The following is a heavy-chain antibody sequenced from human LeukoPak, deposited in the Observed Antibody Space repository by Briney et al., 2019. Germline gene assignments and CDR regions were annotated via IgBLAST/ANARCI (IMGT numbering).Heavy chain of an antibody. D-gene: IGHD5-12*01. V-gene: IGHV5-51*01. CDR3: ARLEVATIRWGFDY. CDR2: IYPGDSDT. Sequence: GESLKISCKGSGYSFTSYWIGWLRQLPGKGVEWMGIIYPGDSDTRYSPYFQGQVTISADKSINTAYLQWSSLKASDTAMYYCARLEVATIRWGFDYWGQGTLVTVSS. J-gene: IGHJ4*02. CDR1: GYSFTSYW.